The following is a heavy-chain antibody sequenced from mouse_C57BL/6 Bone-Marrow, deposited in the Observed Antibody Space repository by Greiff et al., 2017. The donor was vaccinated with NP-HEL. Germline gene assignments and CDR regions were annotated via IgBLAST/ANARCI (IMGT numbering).Heavy chain of an antibody. CDR1: GFNIKDDY. V-gene: IGHV14-4*01. CDR2: IDPENGET. CDR3: AKSTTVVAHWYFDV. D-gene: IGHD1-1*01. J-gene: IGHJ1*03. Sequence: VQLQQSGAELVRPGASVKLSCTASGFNIKDDYMHWVKQRPEQGLEWIGWIDPENGETKYAPKFQGKATITADTSSNTAYLQLSSLTSEDTAVYYCAKSTTVVAHWYFDVWGTGTTVTVSS.